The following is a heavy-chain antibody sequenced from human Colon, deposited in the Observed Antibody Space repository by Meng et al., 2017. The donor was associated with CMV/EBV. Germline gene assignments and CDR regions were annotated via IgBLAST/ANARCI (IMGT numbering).Heavy chain of an antibody. Sequence: GFIFGNYAISWGSQAPGKGLEWIAGISDSGASTYYADYVKGRFTISRANSKNTVYLQMNGLRGEDTAIYYCARPPSDRSGYYYLLPYWGQGTLVTVSS. D-gene: IGHD3-22*01. V-gene: IGHV3-23*01. CDR2: ISDSGAST. CDR1: GFIFGNYA. J-gene: IGHJ4*02. CDR3: ARPPSDRSGYYYLLPY.